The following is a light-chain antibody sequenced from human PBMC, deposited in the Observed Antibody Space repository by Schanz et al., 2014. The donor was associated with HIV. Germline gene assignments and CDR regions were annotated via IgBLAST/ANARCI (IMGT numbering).Light chain of an antibody. CDR1: GSDVGSYNL. Sequence: QSVLTQPASVSGSPGQSITISCTGTGSDVGSYNLVSWYQQHPGKAPKLMMYEVSERPSGVSNRFSGSKSGNTASLTISGLQAGDEADYYCSSYAGSNNLWVFGGGTKLTVL. CDR3: SSYAGSNNLWV. CDR2: EVS. J-gene: IGLJ3*02. V-gene: IGLV2-23*02.